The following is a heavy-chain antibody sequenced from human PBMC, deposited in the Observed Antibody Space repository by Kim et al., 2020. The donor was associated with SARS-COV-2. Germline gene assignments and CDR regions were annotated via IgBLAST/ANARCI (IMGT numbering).Heavy chain of an antibody. J-gene: IGHJ4*02. D-gene: IGHD5-18*01. CDR2: ISSRSSYI. V-gene: IGHV3-21*04. CDR3: ARDDGYGGMYYFDY. CDR1: GFTFSSYS. Sequence: GGSLRLSCAASGFTFSSYSMNWVRQAPGKGLEWVSSISSRSSYIYYADSVKGRFTISRDNAKNSLYLQMNSLRAEDTAVYYCARDDGYGGMYYFDYWGQGTLVTVSS.